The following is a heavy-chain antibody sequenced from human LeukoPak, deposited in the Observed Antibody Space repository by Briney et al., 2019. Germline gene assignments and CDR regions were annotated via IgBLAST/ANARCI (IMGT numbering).Heavy chain of an antibody. J-gene: IGHJ6*04. D-gene: IGHD6-13*01. CDR3: AREIAAAGASYYYYFGMDG. V-gene: IGHV4-34*01. Sequence: SETLSLTCAVYGGSFSGYYWSWIRQPPGKGVEWIGEINHSGSTNYNPSLKSRVTISVDTSKNQFSLKLSSVTAADTAVYYCAREIAAAGASYYYYFGMDGWGKGTTVTDSS. CDR2: INHSGST. CDR1: GGSFSGYY.